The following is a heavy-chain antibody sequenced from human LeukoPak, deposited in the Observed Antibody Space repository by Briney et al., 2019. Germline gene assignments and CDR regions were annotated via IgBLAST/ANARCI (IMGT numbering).Heavy chain of an antibody. CDR2: INPNNGGT. CDR3: AREGAPAADTNWFDP. Sequence: ASVKVSCKTSGYIFTGYYMHWVRQATGQGLEWMGWINPNNGGTNYAQKFQGRVTMTRDTSISTAYMELSRLRSDDTAVYYCAREGAPAADTNWFDPWGQGTLVTVSS. CDR1: GYIFTGYY. D-gene: IGHD6-13*01. V-gene: IGHV1-2*02. J-gene: IGHJ5*02.